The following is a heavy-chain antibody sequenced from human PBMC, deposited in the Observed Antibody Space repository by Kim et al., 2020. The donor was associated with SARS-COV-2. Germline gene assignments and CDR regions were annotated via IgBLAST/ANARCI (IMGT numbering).Heavy chain of an antibody. J-gene: IGHJ5*02. CDR3: ARDETGFDP. Sequence: GGSLRLSCVASGFSFSDYWMDWVRQSPGKGLEWVANIKQDGSEKKYVESVKGRFTISRDNARNSLFLQMNSLRDEDTALYYCARDETGFDPWGQGTLVTVSS. V-gene: IGHV3-7*03. CDR2: IKQDGSEK. D-gene: IGHD3-9*01. CDR1: GFSFSDYW.